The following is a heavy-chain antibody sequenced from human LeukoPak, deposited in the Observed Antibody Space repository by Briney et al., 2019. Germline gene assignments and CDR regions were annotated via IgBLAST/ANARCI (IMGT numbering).Heavy chain of an antibody. CDR2: IRSDGSNK. Sequence: GGSLRLSCAASGFTFSSYGMHWVRQAPGKGLEWVAFIRSDGSNKYYADSVKGRFTISRDNSKNTLYLQMNSLRAEDTGVYYCAKWGGGDRFDYWGQGTLVTVSS. CDR3: AKWGGGDRFDY. V-gene: IGHV3-30*02. D-gene: IGHD2-21*02. J-gene: IGHJ4*02. CDR1: GFTFSSYG.